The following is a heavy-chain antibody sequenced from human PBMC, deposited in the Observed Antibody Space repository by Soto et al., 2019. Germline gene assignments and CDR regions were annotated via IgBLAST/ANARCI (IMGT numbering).Heavy chain of an antibody. CDR3: ARGGSNDWQVAFDI. CDR1: GGSFSTYY. V-gene: IGHV4-34*01. J-gene: IGHJ3*02. CDR2: INHSGSN. D-gene: IGHD3-9*01. Sequence: PSETLSLTCVVSGGSFSTYYYNWLRQSPGKGLEWIGEINHSGSNNYSTSLKSRVTMSLDTSKNQFSLKLTSVTAADTAVYYCARGGSNDWQVAFDIWGQGTMVTVSS.